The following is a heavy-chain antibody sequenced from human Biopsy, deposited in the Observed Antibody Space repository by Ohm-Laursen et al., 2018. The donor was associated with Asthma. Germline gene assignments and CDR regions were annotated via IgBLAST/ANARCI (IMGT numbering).Heavy chain of an antibody. CDR3: TRTTTVTTTYAMDV. CDR1: GFTVSRDH. Sequence: SLRLSCAASGFTVSRDHMFWVRQAPGKGLEWVSVIYSGGTSHTADSVRGRFTISRDFSKNTLHLQMHSLRVEDTAVYYCTRTTTVTTTYAMDVWGRGTTVTVSS. CDR2: IYSGGTS. V-gene: IGHV3-53*01. D-gene: IGHD4-17*01. J-gene: IGHJ6*02.